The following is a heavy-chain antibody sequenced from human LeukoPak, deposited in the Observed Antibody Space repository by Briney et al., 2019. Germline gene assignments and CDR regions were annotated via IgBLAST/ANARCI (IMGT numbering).Heavy chain of an antibody. CDR1: GGSISSSSYY. D-gene: IGHD3-22*01. Sequence: SETLSLTCTVSGGSISSSSYYWGWIRQPPGKGLEWIGYIYYSGSTNYNPSLKSRVTISVDTSKNQFSLKLSSVTAADTAVYYCARNYYDSSGYLVDIWGQGTMVTVSS. J-gene: IGHJ3*02. CDR2: IYYSGST. CDR3: ARNYYDSSGYLVDI. V-gene: IGHV4-61*05.